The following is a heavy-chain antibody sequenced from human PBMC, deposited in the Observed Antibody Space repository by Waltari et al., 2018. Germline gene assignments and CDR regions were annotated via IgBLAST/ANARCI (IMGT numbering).Heavy chain of an antibody. CDR2: SNPSGGST. D-gene: IGHD1-26*01. V-gene: IGHV1-46*01. J-gene: IGHJ4*02. Sequence: QVQLVQSGAEVKEPGASVKVSCKASGYTFTNYYMYWVRQAPGQGLEWMGISNPSGGSTTYAQKFQGRVTMTRDTSTSTLYMELSSLRSEDTAVYYCARRFGGNYYDYWGQGTLVTVSS. CDR1: GYTFTNYY. CDR3: ARRFGGNYYDY.